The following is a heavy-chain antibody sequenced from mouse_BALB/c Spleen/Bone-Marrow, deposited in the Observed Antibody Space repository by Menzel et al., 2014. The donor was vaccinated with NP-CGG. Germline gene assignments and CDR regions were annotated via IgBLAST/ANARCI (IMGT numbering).Heavy chain of an antibody. CDR2: ISGGGNYT. D-gene: IGHD2-2*01. J-gene: IGHJ2*01. CDR1: GFTFSSNG. CDR3: ARNYYGYDGYFDY. Sequence: EVKLVESGGGLVKPGGSLKPSCAASGFTFSSNGMSWVRQTPEKRLEWVATISGGGNYTYYPDSVKGRFTISRDNAKNNLYLQMSSLRSEDTALYYCARNYYGYDGYFDYWGQGTTLTVSS. V-gene: IGHV5-9-2*01.